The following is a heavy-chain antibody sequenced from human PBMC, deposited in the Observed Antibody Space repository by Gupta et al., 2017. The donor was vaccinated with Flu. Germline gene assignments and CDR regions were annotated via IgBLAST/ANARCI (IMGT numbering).Heavy chain of an antibody. V-gene: IGHV3-23*01. D-gene: IGHD1-26*01. Sequence: FTFSNYAMNWVRQAPGKGLEWVSTISSSGLSTYYADSVKGRFTISRDNSKNTLYLQMNSLRAEDTAVYYCAKIGATTGVDYWGQGTLVTVSS. CDR2: ISSSGLST. CDR3: AKIGATTGVDY. J-gene: IGHJ4*02. CDR1: FTFSNYA.